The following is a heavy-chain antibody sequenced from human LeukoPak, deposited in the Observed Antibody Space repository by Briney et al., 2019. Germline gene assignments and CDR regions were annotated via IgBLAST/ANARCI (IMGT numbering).Heavy chain of an antibody. CDR3: ASGAPGVRKFYSDPFHN. Sequence: GGSLRLSCAVSGFAVNDNYMTWVRQAPGRGLEWVSILYSAGATYYTDSVRGRSSIARDSSKNALFLQMNSLRAEDTAVYYCASGAPGVRKFYSDPFHNWGQGTLVTVSS. D-gene: IGHD2-15*01. CDR1: GFAVNDNY. J-gene: IGHJ4*02. V-gene: IGHV3-53*01. CDR2: LYSAGAT.